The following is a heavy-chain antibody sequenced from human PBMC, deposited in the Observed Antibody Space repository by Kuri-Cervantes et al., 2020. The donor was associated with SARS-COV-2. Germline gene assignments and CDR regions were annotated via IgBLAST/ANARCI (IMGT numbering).Heavy chain of an antibody. CDR3: ARASVSYYDILSGYYGTKNSPFDP. CDR1: GGTFSSYA. CDR2: IIPNFGTA. J-gene: IGHJ5*02. V-gene: IGHV1-69*06. Sequence: SVKVSCKASGGTFSSYAISWVRQAPGQGLEWMGVIIPNFGTANYAQKFQGRVTITADNSTSTAYMELSSLRSEDTAVYYCARASVSYYDILSGYYGTKNSPFDPWGQGTLVTVSS. D-gene: IGHD3-9*01.